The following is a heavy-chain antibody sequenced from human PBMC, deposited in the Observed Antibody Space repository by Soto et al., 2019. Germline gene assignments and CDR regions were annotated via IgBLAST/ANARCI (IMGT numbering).Heavy chain of an antibody. D-gene: IGHD6-6*01. CDR2: IKNKIDGATT. CDR1: GFTFSYAW. V-gene: IGHV3-15*01. J-gene: IGHJ4*02. Sequence: PGGSLRLSCAASGFTFSYAWMTWVRQAPGKGLEWVGRIKNKIDGATTDYAAPVKGRFTISRDDSKNTVYLQMNSLKTEDTAVYYCTTDYDCTTTNCPWSGKYSSSSDYWGQGTLVTVSS. CDR3: TTDYDCTTTNCPWSGKYSSSSDY.